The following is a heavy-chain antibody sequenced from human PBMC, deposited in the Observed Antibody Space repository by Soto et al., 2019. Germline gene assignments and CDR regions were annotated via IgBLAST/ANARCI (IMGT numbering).Heavy chain of an antibody. CDR3: ARDSGRSRRWYYFDS. CDR1: GFTFSSFG. Sequence: QVQLVESGGGVVQPGRSLRLSCAAYGFTFSSFGMHWVRQAPGKGLEWVAAIWYDGSNKYYADSVKGRFTISRDNSKNTLYLQMNSLRAEDTAVYYGARDSGRSRRWYYFDSWGQGTLVTVSS. CDR2: IWYDGSNK. D-gene: IGHD2-15*01. V-gene: IGHV3-33*01. J-gene: IGHJ4*02.